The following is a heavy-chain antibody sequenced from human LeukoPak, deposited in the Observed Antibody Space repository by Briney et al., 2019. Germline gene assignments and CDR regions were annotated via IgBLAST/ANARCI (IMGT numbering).Heavy chain of an antibody. D-gene: IGHD2/OR15-2a*01. V-gene: IGHV4-34*01. CDR2: INHSGVT. Sequence: SETLSLTCSVSGVSFSDYYLSWVRQSPGKGLEWIGEINHSGVTDYNPSIKSRVTMSADPSKIQFSLNLTSLTAADSAVYYCAKLSPRSGWGQGTLVTVSS. CDR1: GVSFSDYY. CDR3: AKLSPRSG. J-gene: IGHJ4*02.